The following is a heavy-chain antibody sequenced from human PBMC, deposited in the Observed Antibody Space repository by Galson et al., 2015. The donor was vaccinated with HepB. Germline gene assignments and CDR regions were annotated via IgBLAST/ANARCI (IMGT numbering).Heavy chain of an antibody. CDR1: GYTFTSYY. V-gene: IGHV1-46*03. CDR3: ARDSRQIAVAGGKDCDFDY. J-gene: IGHJ4*02. CDR2: INPSGGST. D-gene: IGHD6-19*01. Sequence: SVKVSCKASGYTFTSYYMHWVRQAPGQGLEWMGIINPSGGSTSYAQKFQGRVTMTRDTSTSTVYMELSSLRSEDTAVYYCARDSRQIAVAGGKDCDFDYWCQGTLVTVSS.